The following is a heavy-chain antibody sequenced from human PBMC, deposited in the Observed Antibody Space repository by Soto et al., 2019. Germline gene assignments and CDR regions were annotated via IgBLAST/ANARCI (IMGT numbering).Heavy chain of an antibody. CDR2: ISFDGSNT. D-gene: IGHD6-13*01. J-gene: IGHJ4*02. CDR3: ARGGASSWLKDY. Sequence: QVQLVESGGGVLQPGRSLRLSCAASGFTFSTYAIHWVRQAPGKGLEWVAIISFDGSNTYYADSVKGRFTISRDNSKNTLYLQMNSLRVEDTAVYYCARGGASSWLKDYWGQGTLVTVSS. V-gene: IGHV3-30-3*01. CDR1: GFTFSTYA.